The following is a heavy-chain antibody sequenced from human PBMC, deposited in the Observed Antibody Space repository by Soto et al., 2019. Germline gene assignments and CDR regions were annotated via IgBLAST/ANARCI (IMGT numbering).Heavy chain of an antibody. CDR2: ISGSGGST. V-gene: IGHV3-23*01. CDR3: AKDLLRWRSGLFDY. Sequence: GGSLRLSCVASGFTFSNYAMSWVRQAPGKGLQWVSAISGSGGSTYYADSVKGRFTISRDNSKNTLYLQMNSLRAEDTAVYYCAKDLLRWRSGLFDYWGQGTLVTVSS. J-gene: IGHJ4*02. D-gene: IGHD4-17*01. CDR1: GFTFSNYA.